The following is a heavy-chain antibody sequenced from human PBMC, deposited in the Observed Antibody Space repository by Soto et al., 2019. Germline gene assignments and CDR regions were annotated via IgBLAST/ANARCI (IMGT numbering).Heavy chain of an antibody. CDR1: GGSISSSNW. CDR2: IYHSGST. D-gene: IGHD6-13*01. V-gene: IGHV4-4*02. J-gene: IGHJ1*01. Sequence: QVQLQESGPGLVKPSGTLSLTCAVSGGSISSSNWWSWVRQPTGKGLEWVGEIYHSGSTNYNPSLKSRVTISVDKSKNQSSLKLSSVTAADTAVYYCATPPSYSTSSEYFQHWGQGTLVTVSS. CDR3: ATPPSYSTSSEYFQH.